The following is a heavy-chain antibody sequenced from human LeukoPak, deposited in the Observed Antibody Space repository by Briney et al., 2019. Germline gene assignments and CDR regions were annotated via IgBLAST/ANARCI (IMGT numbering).Heavy chain of an antibody. CDR3: AKSGTSLNYYYYYMDV. CDR2: ISGSGGST. J-gene: IGHJ6*03. D-gene: IGHD6-13*01. V-gene: IGHV3-23*01. CDR1: GFTFSSYA. Sequence: GGSLRLSCAASGFTFSSYAMSWVRQAPGKGLEWVSAISGSGGSTYYADSVKGRFTISRDNSKNTLYLQTNSLRAEDTAVYYCAKSGTSLNYYYYYMDVWGKGTTVTVSS.